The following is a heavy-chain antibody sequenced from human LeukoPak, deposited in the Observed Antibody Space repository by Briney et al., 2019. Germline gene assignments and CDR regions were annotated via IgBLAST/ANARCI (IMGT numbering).Heavy chain of an antibody. Sequence: ASVKVSCKASGYTFTGYYMHWVRQAPGQGLEWMGWINPNHGDTNYAQKFQDRVSMTRDTSISTAYMHLSRLRSADTAVYYCARSPHILTGENFDYWGQATLLTVSS. CDR3: ARSPHILTGENFDY. CDR1: GYTFTGYY. V-gene: IGHV1-2*02. CDR2: INPNHGDT. D-gene: IGHD3-9*01. J-gene: IGHJ4*02.